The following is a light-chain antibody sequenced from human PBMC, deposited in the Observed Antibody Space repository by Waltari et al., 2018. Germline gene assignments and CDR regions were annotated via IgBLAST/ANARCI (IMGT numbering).Light chain of an antibody. CDR2: QAS. Sequence: DIQMTQSPSTLSAPVGDSLTLTCRASQSVFDWLAWYQQKPGKAPKLLIYQASTLQNGVPSRFRASGSGTVFTLTINTLQPDDFATYYCQEYNSNSWTFGQGTKVEIK. J-gene: IGKJ1*01. V-gene: IGKV1-5*03. CDR1: QSVFDW. CDR3: QEYNSNSWT.